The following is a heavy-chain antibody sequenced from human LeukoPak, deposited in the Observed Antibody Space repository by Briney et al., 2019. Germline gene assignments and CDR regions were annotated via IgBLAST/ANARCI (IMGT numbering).Heavy chain of an antibody. CDR2: IYYSGST. CDR1: GGSISSYY. CDR3: ARGAVVIALSFDI. D-gene: IGHD2-21*01. V-gene: IGHV4-59*01. J-gene: IGHJ3*02. Sequence: SETLSLTCTVSGGSISSYYWSWIRQPPGRGLEWIGYIYYSGSTNYNPSLKSRVTISVGTSKNQFSLKLSSVTAADTAVYYCARGAVVIALSFDIWGQGTMVTVSS.